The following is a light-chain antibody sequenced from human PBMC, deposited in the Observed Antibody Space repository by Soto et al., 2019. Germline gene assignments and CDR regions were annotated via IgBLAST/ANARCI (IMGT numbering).Light chain of an antibody. V-gene: IGKV1-5*03. CDR3: QQYSTYPYI. J-gene: IGKJ2*01. CDR1: QRINTW. Sequence: DIQMTQSPSTLSASVGDRVTITCRASQRINTWLAWYQQKPGKAPKLLIYKASDLQSGVPARFSGSGIGTEFSLSISSLQPDDFATYYCQQYSTYPYIFGQGTKVEIK. CDR2: KAS.